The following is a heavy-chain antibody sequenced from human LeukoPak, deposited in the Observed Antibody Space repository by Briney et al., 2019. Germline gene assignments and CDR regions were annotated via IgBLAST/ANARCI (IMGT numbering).Heavy chain of an antibody. CDR3: ASLDFWSGYYAGVGEMVYFDY. Sequence: GRSLRLSCAASGFTFSSYGMHWVRQAPSKGLEWVAVISYDGSNKYYADSVKGRFTISRDNSKNTLYLQMNSLRAEDTAVYYCASLDFWSGYYAGVGEMVYFDYWGQGTLVTVSS. D-gene: IGHD3-3*01. CDR1: GFTFSSYG. V-gene: IGHV3-30*03. J-gene: IGHJ4*02. CDR2: ISYDGSNK.